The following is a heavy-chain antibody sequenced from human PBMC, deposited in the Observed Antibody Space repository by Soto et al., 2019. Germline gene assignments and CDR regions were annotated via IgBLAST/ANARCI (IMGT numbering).Heavy chain of an antibody. D-gene: IGHD3-10*01. Sequence: PGGSLRLSCAASGFTFSSYDMHWVRQATGKGLEWVSAIGTAGDTYYPGSVKGRFTISRENAKNSLYLQMNSLRAGDTAVYYCARDNLHYGSGSYYQEGYYYYAMDVWGPGTTVTVSS. CDR2: IGTAGDT. V-gene: IGHV3-13*01. J-gene: IGHJ6*02. CDR3: ARDNLHYGSGSYYQEGYYYYAMDV. CDR1: GFTFSSYD.